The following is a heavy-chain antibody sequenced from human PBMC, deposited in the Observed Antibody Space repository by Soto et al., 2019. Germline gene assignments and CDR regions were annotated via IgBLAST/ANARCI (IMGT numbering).Heavy chain of an antibody. J-gene: IGHJ4*02. Sequence: SETLSLTCTVSGGSVSSGSYYWSWIRQPPGKGLEWIGYIYYSGSTNYNPSLKSRVTISVDTSKNQFSLKLSSVTAADTAVYYCARVRTGTYFDYWGQGTLVTVSS. D-gene: IGHD1-7*01. CDR3: ARVRTGTYFDY. CDR1: GGSVSSGSYY. CDR2: IYYSGST. V-gene: IGHV4-61*01.